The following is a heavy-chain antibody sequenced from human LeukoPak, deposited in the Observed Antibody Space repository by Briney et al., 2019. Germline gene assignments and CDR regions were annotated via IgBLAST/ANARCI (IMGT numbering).Heavy chain of an antibody. CDR1: GYTFTSYG. CDR2: ISAYNGNT. Sequence: ASVKVSCKASGYTFTSYGISWVRQAPGQGLEWMGWISAYNGNTYYAQKLQGRVTMTTDTSTSTAYMELRSLRSDDTAVYYCARDSYLGYSNYGWFDPWGQGTLVTVSS. D-gene: IGHD4-11*01. CDR3: ARDSYLGYSNYGWFDP. V-gene: IGHV1-18*01. J-gene: IGHJ5*02.